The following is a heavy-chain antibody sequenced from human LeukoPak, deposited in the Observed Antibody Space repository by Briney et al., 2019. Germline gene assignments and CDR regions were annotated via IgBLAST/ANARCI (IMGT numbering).Heavy chain of an antibody. V-gene: IGHV4-59*01. D-gene: IGHD5-18*01. CDR2: IYYSGST. CDR3: AREVDTATPRMDV. CDR1: GGSISSYY. Sequence: SETLSLTCTVSGGSISSYYWSWIRQPPGKGLEWIGYIYYSGSTNYNPSLKSRVTISVDTSKNQFSLKLSSVTAADTAVYYCAREVDTATPRMDVWGKGTTVTVSS. J-gene: IGHJ6*03.